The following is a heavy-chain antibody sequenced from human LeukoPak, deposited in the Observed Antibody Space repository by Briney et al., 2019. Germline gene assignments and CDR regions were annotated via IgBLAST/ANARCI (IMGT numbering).Heavy chain of an antibody. CDR3: AELGITMIGGV. V-gene: IGHV3-48*03. CDR2: ISSCCSTI. Sequence: GGSLRLSCAASGFTFSSYEMNWVRQAPGKGLEWVSYISSCCSTIYYADSVKGRITISRDNAKNSLYLQMNSLRAEDTAVYYCAELGITMIGGVWGKGTTVTISS. D-gene: IGHD3-10*02. J-gene: IGHJ6*04. CDR1: GFTFSSYE.